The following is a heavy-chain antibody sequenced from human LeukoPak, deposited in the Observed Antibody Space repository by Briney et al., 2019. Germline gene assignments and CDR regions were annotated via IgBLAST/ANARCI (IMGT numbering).Heavy chain of an antibody. CDR3: ARSNPTDYGGNRDY. CDR1: GYTFTSYD. CDR2: IIPILGIA. V-gene: IGHV1-69*04. Sequence: SVKVSCKASGYTFTSYDINWVRQAPGQGLEWMGRIIPILGIANYAQKFQGRVTITADKSTSTAYMELSSLRSEDTAVYYCARSNPTDYGGNRDYWGQGTLVTVSS. D-gene: IGHD4-23*01. J-gene: IGHJ4*02.